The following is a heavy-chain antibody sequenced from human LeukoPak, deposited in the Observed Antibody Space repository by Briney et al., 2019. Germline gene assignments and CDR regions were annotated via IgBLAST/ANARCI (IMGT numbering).Heavy chain of an antibody. CDR2: IRYDGSNK. Sequence: GGSLRLSCAASGFTFSSYGMHWVRQAPGKGLEWVAFIRYDGSNKYYADCVKGRFTISRDNSKNTLYLQMNILRAEDTAVYYCAKGELRVYYYMDVWGKGTTVTVSS. V-gene: IGHV3-30*02. D-gene: IGHD3-10*01. J-gene: IGHJ6*03. CDR1: GFTFSSYG. CDR3: AKGELRVYYYMDV.